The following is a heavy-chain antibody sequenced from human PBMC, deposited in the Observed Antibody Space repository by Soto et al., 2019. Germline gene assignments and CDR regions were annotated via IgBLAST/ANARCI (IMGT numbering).Heavy chain of an antibody. J-gene: IGHJ4*02. CDR1: GSTFPSST. V-gene: IGHV1-18*01. CDR2: INAHNGNT. CDR3: AIADYGDPDY. Sequence: QVQLVQSGAEVKKPGASVKVSCKASGSTFPSSTVSWVRQAPGQGLEWMGWINAHNGNTKYAQKLQGRLTMTTDTSTGTGYMELRSLRSEDTAIYFGAIADYGDPDYWGQGTLVTVSS. D-gene: IGHD4-17*01.